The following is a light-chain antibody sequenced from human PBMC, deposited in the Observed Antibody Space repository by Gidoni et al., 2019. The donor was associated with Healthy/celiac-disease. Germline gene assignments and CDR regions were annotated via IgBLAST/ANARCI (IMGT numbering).Light chain of an antibody. J-gene: IGLJ2*01. Sequence: YVLTQPTPVSVAPGQTARMTCGGNNIGSKSGHWYQQKPGQAPVLVVYDDSDRPSGIPERFSGSNAGNTAPVAISSVDHGCEAQYYRQVWVSCSDDVVFGGGTKLTVL. CDR1: NIGSKS. CDR2: DDS. CDR3: QVWVSCSDDVV. V-gene: IGLV3-21*02.